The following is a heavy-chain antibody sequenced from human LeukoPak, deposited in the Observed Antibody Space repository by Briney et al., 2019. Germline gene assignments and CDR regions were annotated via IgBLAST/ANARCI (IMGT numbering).Heavy chain of an antibody. J-gene: IGHJ6*02. V-gene: IGHV1-2*06. CDR2: INPNSGGT. CDR3: ATDVSGYDVGYYYGMDV. D-gene: IGHD5-12*01. Sequence: ASVKVSCKASGYTFTGYYMHWVRQAPGQGLEWMGRINPNSGGTNYAQKFQGRVTMTEDTSTDTAYMELSSLRSEDTAVYYCATDVSGYDVGYYYGMDVWGQGTTVTVSS. CDR1: GYTFTGYY.